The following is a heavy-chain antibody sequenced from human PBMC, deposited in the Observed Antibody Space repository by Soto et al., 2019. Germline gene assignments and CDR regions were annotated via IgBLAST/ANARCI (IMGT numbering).Heavy chain of an antibody. CDR2: ISYDGSNK. J-gene: IGHJ6*02. Sequence: PGGSLRLSCAASGFTFSSYGMHWVRQAPGKGLEWVAVISYDGSNKYYADSVKGRFTISRDNSKNTLYLQMNSLRAEDTAVYYCAKDFELLTIFGVVTLEDYYYGMDVWGQGTTVTVSS. V-gene: IGHV3-30*18. CDR3: AKDFELLTIFGVVTLEDYYYGMDV. CDR1: GFTFSSYG. D-gene: IGHD3-3*01.